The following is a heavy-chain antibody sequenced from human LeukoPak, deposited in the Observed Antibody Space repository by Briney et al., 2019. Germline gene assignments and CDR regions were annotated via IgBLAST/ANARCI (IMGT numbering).Heavy chain of an antibody. V-gene: IGHV4-31*11. J-gene: IGHJ4*02. CDR1: GGSISSGAYY. D-gene: IGHD1-1*01. CDR2: IGYTGDT. CDR3: ARVAAATTNPRFDF. Sequence: SETLSLTCAVSGGSISSGAYYWSWVRQLPEKGLDWIGYIGYTGDTYYNPSLRSRATISKDTSKTQFSLRLNSLTAADTAVYYCARVAAATTNPRFDFWGQGTLVTVSS.